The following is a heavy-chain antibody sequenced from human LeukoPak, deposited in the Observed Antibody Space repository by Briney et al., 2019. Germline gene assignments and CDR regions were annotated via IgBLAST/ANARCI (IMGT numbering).Heavy chain of an antibody. V-gene: IGHV1-2*02. J-gene: IGHJ4*02. CDR2: INPNSGGT. Sequence: GASVKVSCKASGYVFTGYYMHWVRQAPGQGLEWMGWINPNSGGTNYAQKFQGRVTMTRDTSISTAYMELSRLRSDDTAVYYCARELVRGVRPSGYWGQGTLVIVSS. CDR3: ARELVRGVRPSGY. CDR1: GYVFTGYY. D-gene: IGHD3-10*01.